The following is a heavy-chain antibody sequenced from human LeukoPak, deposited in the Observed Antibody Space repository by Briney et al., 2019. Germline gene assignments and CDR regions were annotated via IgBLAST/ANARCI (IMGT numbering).Heavy chain of an antibody. V-gene: IGHV3-15*01. J-gene: IGHJ4*02. CDR2: IKSICAGGTT. CDR3: VTPPD. CDR1: GFSFTDAW. Sequence: PGGSLRLSCAASGFSFTDAWMAWVRQAPGKGPEWVGRIKSICAGGTTDYAAPVKGRFTISRDDSKNTLYLQMNSLKTEDTATYYCVTPPDWGPGTLVTVSS.